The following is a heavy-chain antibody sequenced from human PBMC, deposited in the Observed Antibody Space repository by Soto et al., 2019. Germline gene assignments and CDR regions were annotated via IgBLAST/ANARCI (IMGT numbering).Heavy chain of an antibody. J-gene: IGHJ6*02. CDR1: GFTFSSYS. D-gene: IGHD3-9*01. CDR3: ARDGPTLRYFDWLPPQEYYGMDV. Sequence: GGSLRLSCAASGFTFSSYSMNWVRQAPGKGLEWVSYISSSSSSTIYYADSVKGRFTISRDNAKNSLYLQMNSLRDEDTAVCYCARDGPTLRYFDWLPPQEYYGMDVWGQGTTVTVSS. V-gene: IGHV3-48*02. CDR2: ISSSSSSTI.